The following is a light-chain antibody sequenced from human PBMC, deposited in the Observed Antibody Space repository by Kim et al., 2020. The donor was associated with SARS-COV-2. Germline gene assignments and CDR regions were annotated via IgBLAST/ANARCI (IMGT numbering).Light chain of an antibody. V-gene: IGKV1-5*03. Sequence: DIQMTQSPSTLSASVGDRVSITCRASQSISNWLAWYQQKPGKAPKFLIYKAPTLESGVPSRFSGSGSGTEFTLTITSLQPDDFATYFCQHYNGYPISFGGGTKVDIK. CDR2: KAP. CDR3: QHYNGYPIS. J-gene: IGKJ4*01. CDR1: QSISNW.